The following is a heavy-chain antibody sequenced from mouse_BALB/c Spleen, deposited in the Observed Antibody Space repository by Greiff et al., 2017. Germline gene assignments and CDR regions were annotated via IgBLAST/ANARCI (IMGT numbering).Heavy chain of an antibody. CDR2: INPSNGRT. CDR3: VNWEERSWFAY. CDR1: GYTFTSYW. Sequence: QVQLQQPGAELVKPGASVKLSCKASGYTFTSYWMHWVKQRPGQGLEWIGEINPSNGRTNYNEKFKSKATLTVDKSSSTAYMQLSSLTSEDSAVYYCVNWEERSWFAYWGQGTLVTVSA. V-gene: IGHV1S81*02. J-gene: IGHJ3*01. D-gene: IGHD4-1*02.